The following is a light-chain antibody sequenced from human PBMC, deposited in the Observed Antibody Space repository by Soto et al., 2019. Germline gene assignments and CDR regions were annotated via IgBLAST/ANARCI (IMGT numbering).Light chain of an antibody. J-gene: IGKJ4*01. Sequence: IPVTQCAFTMSVSVATIATITCRASQSISSWLAWYQQKPGKAPKLLIYKASTLKSGVPSRFSGSGSGTEFTLTISSLQPEDCAIYYCQQYPTWPITFGGGTKVDIK. CDR2: KAS. CDR3: QQYPTWPIT. V-gene: IGKV1-5*03. CDR1: QSISSW.